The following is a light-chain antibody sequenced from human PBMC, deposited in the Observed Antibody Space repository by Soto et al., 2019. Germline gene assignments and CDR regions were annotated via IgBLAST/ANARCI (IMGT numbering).Light chain of an antibody. J-gene: IGKJ3*01. CDR2: DAS. CDR1: QSVSSY. CDR3: QQRSNLPPN. V-gene: IGKV3-11*01. Sequence: EIVLTQSPATLSLSPGERATLSCRASQSVSSYLAWYQQKPGQAPRLLIYDASNRATGIPARFSGSGSGTDFTLTISSLEPEDFAVYYCQQRSNLPPNFGPGTKVDIK.